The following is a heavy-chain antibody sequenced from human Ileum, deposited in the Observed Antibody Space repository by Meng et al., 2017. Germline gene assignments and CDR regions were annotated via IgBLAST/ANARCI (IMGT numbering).Heavy chain of an antibody. Sequence: HVQLQRVGPCLFHPSGPSSLRCGVYGGSFSGYYCGWIRQPPGKGLEWIGEIDHSGGTNYNPSLKNRVTISVDTSNNRFSLKLSSVKAADTALYFCARRVGATPYAYNWLDPWGQGTLVTVSS. CDR3: ARRVGATPYAYNWLDP. J-gene: IGHJ5*02. CDR2: IDHSGGT. V-gene: IGHV4-34*01. D-gene: IGHD1-26*01. CDR1: GGSFSGYY.